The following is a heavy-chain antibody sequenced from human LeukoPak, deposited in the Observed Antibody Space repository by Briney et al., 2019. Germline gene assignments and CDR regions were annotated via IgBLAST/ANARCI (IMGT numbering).Heavy chain of an antibody. CDR3: ASSRIEGGYTDYYFDY. CDR1: GGTFSSYA. CDR2: IIPMFGTA. V-gene: IGHV1-69*13. Sequence: GASVTVSCKASGGTFSSYAISWVRQAPGQGREWMGGIIPMFGTANYAQKLQGRVTITAEQSTSTAYMELSSLRSEDTAVYYCASSRIEGGYTDYYFDYWGQGTLVTVSS. J-gene: IGHJ4*02. D-gene: IGHD5-12*01.